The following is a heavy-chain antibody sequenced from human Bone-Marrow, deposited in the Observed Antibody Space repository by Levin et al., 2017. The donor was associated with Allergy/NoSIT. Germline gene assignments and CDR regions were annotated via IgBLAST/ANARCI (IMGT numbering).Heavy chain of an antibody. Sequence: ASVKVSCKASGYTFTGYYMHWVRQAPGQGLEWMGWINPNSGGTNYAQKFQGRVTMTWDTSISTAYMELSRLRSDDTAVYYCARAEGYYDSSGYYIDYWGQGTLVTVSS. CDR3: ARAEGYYDSSGYYIDY. CDR2: INPNSGGT. CDR1: GYTFTGYY. V-gene: IGHV1-2*02. J-gene: IGHJ4*02. D-gene: IGHD3-22*01.